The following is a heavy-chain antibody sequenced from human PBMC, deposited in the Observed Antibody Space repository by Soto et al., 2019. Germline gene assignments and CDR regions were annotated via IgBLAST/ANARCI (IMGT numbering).Heavy chain of an antibody. J-gene: IGHJ5*01. D-gene: IGHD2-21*01. CDR2: IDPFDSET. Sequence: PGESLKISCQASGYPFTSYWIICVRQMPGKGLEWMGNIDPFDSETDYSPSFQGHVTISADKSINTAFLQWTSLKAPDTAMYYCARRISSLGGGAPNSHWLDSWGQGTRVTVSS. CDR1: GYPFTSYW. V-gene: IGHV5-10-1*01. CDR3: ARRISSLGGGAPNSHWLDS.